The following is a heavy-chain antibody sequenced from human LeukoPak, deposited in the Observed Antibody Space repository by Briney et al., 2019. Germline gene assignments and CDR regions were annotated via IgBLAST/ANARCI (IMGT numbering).Heavy chain of an antibody. CDR1: GFTFSSYS. J-gene: IGHJ5*02. D-gene: IGHD4-17*01. CDR2: ISSSSSYI. V-gene: IGHV3-21*01. CDR3: ARGVTVTTGWFDP. Sequence: GGSLRLSCAASGFTFSSYSMNWVRQAPGKGLEWVSSISSSSSYIYYADSVKGRFTISRDNSKNTLYLQMNSLRAEDTAVYYCARGVTVTTGWFDPWGQGTLVTVSS.